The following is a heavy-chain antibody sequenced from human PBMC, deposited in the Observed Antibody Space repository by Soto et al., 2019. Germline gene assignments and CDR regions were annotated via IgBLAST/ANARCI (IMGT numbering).Heavy chain of an antibody. CDR1: GYTFTSYG. CDR3: ARVLAPFDP. CDR2: INADNGNT. V-gene: IGHV1-18*01. J-gene: IGHJ5*02. Sequence: QVQLVQSGAEVKKPGASVKVSCKASGYTFTSYGISSVRQAPGQGREWTGWINADNGNTNYAQKIQGRVTMTTDTSTCTAYMELGSLGSDDTAVDNCARVLAPFDPWGQGTLVTVSS.